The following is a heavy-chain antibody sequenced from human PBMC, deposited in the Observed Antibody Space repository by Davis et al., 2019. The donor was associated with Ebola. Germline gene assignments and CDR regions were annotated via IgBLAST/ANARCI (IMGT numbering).Heavy chain of an antibody. CDR1: GFTFDDYT. J-gene: IGHJ6*04. V-gene: IGHV3-9*01. CDR2: ISWNSGYT. Sequence: PGGSLRLSCAASGFTFDDYTMYWVRQAPGKGLEWVSSISWNSGYTDYADSVKGRFTISRDNAKNSLFLQMNSLRPEDTALYYCGKALQLWLLNYALDVWGKGTTVTVSS. D-gene: IGHD5-18*01. CDR3: GKALQLWLLNYALDV.